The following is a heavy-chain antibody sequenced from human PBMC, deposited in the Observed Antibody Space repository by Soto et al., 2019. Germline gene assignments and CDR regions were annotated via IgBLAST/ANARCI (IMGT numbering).Heavy chain of an antibody. CDR1: GFTFRGYS. J-gene: IGHJ6*02. D-gene: IGHD2-8*01. CDR2: ITGSGTVM. CDR3: GRYVSCTEGVCYTGGLDG. V-gene: IGHV3-21*02. Sequence: EVQLAESGGGLVKPGESLKLSCAASGFTFRGYSMAWVRQTPGKGLEWLSSITGSGTVMYYADSVRGRFTIYRDNAKNPLNLQMIGLRAEDTAIYDSGRYVSCTEGVCYTGGLDGWGQGTTVTVSS.